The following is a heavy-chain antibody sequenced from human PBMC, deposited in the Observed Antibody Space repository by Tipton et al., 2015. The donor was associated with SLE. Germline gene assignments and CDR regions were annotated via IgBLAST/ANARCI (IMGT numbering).Heavy chain of an antibody. CDR2: INHSGST. J-gene: IGHJ4*02. CDR1: GGSFSGYY. D-gene: IGHD3-3*01. V-gene: IGHV4-34*01. CDR3: ARGPHDFWSGYSYYFDY. Sequence: TLSLTCAVYGGSFSGYYWSWIRQPPGKGLEWLGQINHSGSTNYNPSLKSRVAISVDTSKNQFSLRLSSVTAADTAVYYCARGPHDFWSGYSYYFDYWGQGTLVTVS.